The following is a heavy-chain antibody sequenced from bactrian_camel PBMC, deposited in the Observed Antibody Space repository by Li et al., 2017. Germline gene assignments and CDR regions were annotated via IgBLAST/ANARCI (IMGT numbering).Heavy chain of an antibody. J-gene: IGHJ4*01. Sequence: HVQLVESGGGSVQAGGSLRLSCAPSGYIASSVCMAWFRQVPGKEREGVAAIDSDGSTSYADSVKGRFTISRDNAKNTLYLQMNSLKPEDTATYYCAAKVGAWSLSPTRYNHWGQGTQVTVS. CDR1: GYIASSVC. CDR2: IDSDGST. CDR3: AAKVGAWSLSPTRYNH. V-gene: IGHV3S53*01. D-gene: IGHD5*01.